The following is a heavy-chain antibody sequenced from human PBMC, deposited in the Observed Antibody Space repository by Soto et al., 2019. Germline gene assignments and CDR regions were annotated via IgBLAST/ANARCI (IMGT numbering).Heavy chain of an antibody. V-gene: IGHV2-5*02. D-gene: IGHD6-19*01. CDR3: AHTLVAGLGYYFDY. J-gene: IGHJ4*02. Sequence: QITLKESGPTLVKPTQTLTLTCTFSGFSLSTTRVGVGWIRQPPGKALEWLALIYWDDDKRYSPFLKSRLTSTKDTSKTQVVLTMTNMDPMDTATYFCAHTLVAGLGYYFDYWGQGTLVTVSS. CDR2: IYWDDDK. CDR1: GFSLSTTRVG.